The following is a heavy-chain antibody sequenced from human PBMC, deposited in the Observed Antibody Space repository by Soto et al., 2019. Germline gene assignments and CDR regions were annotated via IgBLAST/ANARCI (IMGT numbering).Heavy chain of an antibody. CDR2: ISSSSSTI. J-gene: IGHJ4*02. V-gene: IGHV3-48*02. D-gene: IGHD2-2*01. CDR3: ARDGVKLGIVVVPAAPTAGYFDY. Sequence: VGSLRLSCAASGFTFSSYSMNWVRQAPGKGLEWVSYISSSSSTIYYADSVKGRFTISRDNAKNSLYLQMNSLRDEDTAVYYCARDGVKLGIVVVPAAPTAGYFDYWGQGTLVTVSS. CDR1: GFTFSSYS.